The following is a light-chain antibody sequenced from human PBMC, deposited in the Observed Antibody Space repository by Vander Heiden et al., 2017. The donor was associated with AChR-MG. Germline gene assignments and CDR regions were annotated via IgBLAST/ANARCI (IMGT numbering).Light chain of an antibody. Sequence: EIVLTQPPATLSVSPGERATLSCRASQSVSSYLAWYQQKPGQAPRLLIYGASTRATGIPARFSGSGSGTEFTLTISSLQSEDFAVYYCQQDNDWPRTFGQGTKVEIK. CDR3: QQDNDWPRT. V-gene: IGKV3-15*01. J-gene: IGKJ1*01. CDR2: GAS. CDR1: QSVSSY.